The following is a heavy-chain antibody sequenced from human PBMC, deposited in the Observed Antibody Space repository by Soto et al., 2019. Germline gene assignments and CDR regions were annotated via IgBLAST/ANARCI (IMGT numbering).Heavy chain of an antibody. CDR2: IYYTGST. Sequence: QVQLQESGPGLVKPSETLSLTCSVSGGSIRSDYWSWIRQPPGKGLEWIAYIYYTGSTNYNPSLKSRVTISLDTSKIQFSLNLRFVTAADSGVYYCARALRGAVVVAAREMDVWGQGTTVTVSS. CDR1: GGSIRSDY. V-gene: IGHV4-59*01. CDR3: ARALRGAVVVAAREMDV. J-gene: IGHJ6*02. D-gene: IGHD2-15*01.